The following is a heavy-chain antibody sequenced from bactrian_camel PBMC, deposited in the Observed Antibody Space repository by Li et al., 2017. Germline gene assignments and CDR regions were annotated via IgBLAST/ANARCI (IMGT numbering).Heavy chain of an antibody. CDR3: AIGWCSAGLMVRLPVSTLDYGY. V-gene: IGHV3-3*01. J-gene: IGHJ4*01. CDR2: VYMNGGRA. D-gene: IGHD1*01. CDR1: GYYYSGYC. Sequence: HVQLVESGGGSVQAGGSLRLSCEVSGYYYSGYCMGWFRQVLGKEREEVGVVYMNGGRANYADSVKGRFTVSQDNAKKTVYLQMNSLKPEDTGMYYCAIGWCSAGLMVRLPVSTLDYGYWGQGTQFTVS.